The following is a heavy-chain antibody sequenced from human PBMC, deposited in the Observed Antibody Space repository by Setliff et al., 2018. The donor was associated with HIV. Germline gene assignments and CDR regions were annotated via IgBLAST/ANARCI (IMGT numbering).Heavy chain of an antibody. D-gene: IGHD1-7*01. J-gene: IGHJ4*02. V-gene: IGHV3-33*06. Sequence: PGGSLRLSCVTSGFSFNNYGMHWVRQAPGKGLEWVAVIWYDGGNRYYADSVKGRVTIARDNPKNTLYLQMNSLRAEDTAVYYCVKDMTGTPSYFFDYWGQGTLVTVSS. CDR1: GFSFNNYG. CDR2: IWYDGGNR. CDR3: VKDMTGTPSYFFDY.